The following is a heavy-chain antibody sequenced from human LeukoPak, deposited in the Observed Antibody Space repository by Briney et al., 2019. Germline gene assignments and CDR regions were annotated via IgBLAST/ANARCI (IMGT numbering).Heavy chain of an antibody. V-gene: IGHV3-7*01. CDR1: GFTFSSYW. Sequence: GGSLRLSCAASGFTFSSYWMTWVRQAPGKGLELVANIKQDGSEEYYVDSVKGRFTISRDNAKNSLFLQMNSLRAEDTAVYYCAREVTPYYWGQGTLVTVSS. CDR2: IKQDGSEE. D-gene: IGHD2-15*01. CDR3: AREVTPYY. J-gene: IGHJ4*02.